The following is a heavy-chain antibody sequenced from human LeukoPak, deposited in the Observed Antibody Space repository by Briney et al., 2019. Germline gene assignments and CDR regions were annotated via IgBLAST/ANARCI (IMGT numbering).Heavy chain of an antibody. CDR3: ARAAAGSDFDY. J-gene: IGHJ4*02. CDR1: GFTFSTNY. CDR2: LYSGGST. Sequence: GGSLRLSCAASGFTFSTNYMSWVRQAPGKGLEWVSLLYSGGSTDYAGSVKGRFTISRDSPKTTLYLQMNSLRAEDTAVYYCARAAAGSDFDYWGEGTLVTVSS. D-gene: IGHD2-2*01. V-gene: IGHV3-66*01.